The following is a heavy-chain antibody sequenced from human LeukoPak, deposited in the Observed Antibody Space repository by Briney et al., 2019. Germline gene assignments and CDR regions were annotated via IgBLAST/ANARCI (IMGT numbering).Heavy chain of an antibody. CDR3: ARSSGMVSFY. CDR1: GFTFSSYE. Sequence: GGSLRLSCAASGFTFSSYEMNWVRQAPGKGLEWVSYISSSGSTIYYADSVKGRFTISRDNAKNSLYLQMNSLRAEDTAVYYCARSSGMVSFYWGQGTLVTVSS. J-gene: IGHJ4*02. CDR2: ISSSGSTI. V-gene: IGHV3-48*03. D-gene: IGHD2-8*01.